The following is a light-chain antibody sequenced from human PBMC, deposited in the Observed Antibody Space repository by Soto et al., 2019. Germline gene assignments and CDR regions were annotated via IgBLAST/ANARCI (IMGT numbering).Light chain of an antibody. CDR1: QSVSSSY. V-gene: IGKV3-20*01. CDR3: QQYAS. Sequence: EIVLTQSPGTLSLSPGERATLSCRASQSVSSSYLAWYPQKPGQAPRLLIYGASSRATGIPDRFSGSGSGTDFTLTISRLEPEDFAVYYCQQYASFGQGTKVEIK. J-gene: IGKJ1*01. CDR2: GAS.